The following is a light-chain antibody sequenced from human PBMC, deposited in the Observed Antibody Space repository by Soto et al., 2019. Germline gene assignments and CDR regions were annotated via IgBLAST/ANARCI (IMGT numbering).Light chain of an antibody. CDR2: RDN. CDR1: SSNIGSDY. J-gene: IGLJ2*01. Sequence: QSVLTQPPSASGTLGQSVTISCSGSSSNIGSDYVYWFQLLPGTAPKLLIYRDNQRPSGVSDRFSGSKSGTSGSLAISGLRTEDEADYYCAAWDDSLSGWEFGGGTQLTVL. V-gene: IGLV1-47*01. CDR3: AAWDDSLSGWE.